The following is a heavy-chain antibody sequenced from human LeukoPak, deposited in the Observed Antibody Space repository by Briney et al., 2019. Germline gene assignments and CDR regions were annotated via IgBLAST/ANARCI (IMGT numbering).Heavy chain of an antibody. CDR3: ARVYSGSSWSPLWY. V-gene: IGHV3-11*04. CDR1: GFTFSDYY. CDR2: ISSSGSTI. Sequence: GGSLRLPCAASGFTFSDYYMSWIRQAPGKGLEWVSYISSSGSTIYYADSVKGRFTISRDNAKNSLYLQMNSLRAEDTAVYYCARVYSGSSWSPLWYWGQGTLVTVSS. J-gene: IGHJ4*02. D-gene: IGHD6-13*01.